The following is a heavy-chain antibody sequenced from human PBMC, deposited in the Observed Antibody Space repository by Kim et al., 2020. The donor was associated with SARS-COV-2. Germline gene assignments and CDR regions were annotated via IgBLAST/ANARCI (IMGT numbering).Heavy chain of an antibody. J-gene: IGHJ6*02. CDR2: INHSGST. CDR3: ARGITMVRGAPAGV. Sequence: SETLSLTCAVYGGSFSGYYWSWIRQPPGKGLEWIGEINHSGSTNYNPSLKSRVTISVDTSKNQFSLKLSSVTAADTAVYYCARGITMVRGAPAGVWGQGTTVTVSS. V-gene: IGHV4-34*01. CDR1: GGSFSGYY. D-gene: IGHD3-10*01.